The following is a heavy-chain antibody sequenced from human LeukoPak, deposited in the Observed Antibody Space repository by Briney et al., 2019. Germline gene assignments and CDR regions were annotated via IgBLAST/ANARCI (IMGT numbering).Heavy chain of an antibody. Sequence: PGGSLRLSCAASGFTFSSYWMRWVRQAPGKGLVWVSRINSDGSSTSYADSVKGRFTISRDNAKNTLYLQMNSLRAEDTAVYYCATSGSYSYYYYYYGMDVWGQGTTVTVSS. J-gene: IGHJ6*02. D-gene: IGHD3-10*01. V-gene: IGHV3-74*01. CDR2: INSDGSST. CDR1: GFTFSSYW. CDR3: ATSGSYSYYYYYYGMDV.